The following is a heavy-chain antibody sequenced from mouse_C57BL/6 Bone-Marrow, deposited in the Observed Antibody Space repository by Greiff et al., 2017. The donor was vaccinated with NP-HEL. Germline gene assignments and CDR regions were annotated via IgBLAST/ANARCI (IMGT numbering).Heavy chain of an antibody. CDR3: TRDRGDGSYWYFDV. D-gene: IGHD1-1*01. CDR1: GFTFSSYA. J-gene: IGHJ1*03. CDR2: ISSGGDYI. Sequence: EVKLMESGEGLVKPGGSLKLSCAASGFTFSSYAMSWVRQTPEKRLEWVAYISSGGDYIYYADTVKGRFTISRDNARKTLYLQMSSLKSEDTAMYYCTRDRGDGSYWYFDVWGTGTTVTVSS. V-gene: IGHV5-9-1*02.